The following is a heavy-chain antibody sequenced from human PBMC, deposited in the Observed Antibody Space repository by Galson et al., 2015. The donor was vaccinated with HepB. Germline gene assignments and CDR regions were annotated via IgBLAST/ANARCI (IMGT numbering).Heavy chain of an antibody. CDR1: GGSISSGGYY. CDR3: ARGMSCSTISCYEMDY. Sequence: LTCAVSGGSISSGGYYWSWIRQHPGKGLEWIGYIYNSVSTHYNPSLKSRVTMLIDTSKNQFSLELSSVTAADTAMYYCARGMSCSTISCYEMDYWGQGTLVTVSS. V-gene: IGHV4-31*11. D-gene: IGHD2-2*01. CDR2: IYNSVST. J-gene: IGHJ4*02.